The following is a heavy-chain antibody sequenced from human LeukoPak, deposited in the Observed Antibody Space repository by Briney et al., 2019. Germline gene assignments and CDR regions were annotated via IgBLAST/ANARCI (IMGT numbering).Heavy chain of an antibody. CDR1: GYSISSGYY. J-gene: IGHJ4*02. V-gene: IGHV4-38-2*01. CDR3: ARLSWGYGDYLDY. CDR2: IYHSGST. Sequence: SETLSLTCAVSGYSISSGYYWGWIRQPPGKGLEWIGSIYHSGSTYYNPSLKSRVTISVDTSKNQFSLKLSSVTAADTAVYYCARLSWGYGDYLDYRGQGTLVTVSS. D-gene: IGHD4-17*01.